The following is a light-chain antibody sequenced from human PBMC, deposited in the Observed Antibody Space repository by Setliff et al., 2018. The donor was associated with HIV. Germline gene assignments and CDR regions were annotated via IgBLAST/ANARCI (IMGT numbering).Light chain of an antibody. CDR1: SSDIGGYNY. V-gene: IGLV2-14*01. CDR2: DVS. CDR3: SSYAGSNNYV. J-gene: IGLJ1*01. Sequence: QSVLTQPASVSGSPGQSITISCTGTSSDIGGYNYVSWYQQHPGKAPKLMIYDVSKRPSGVSSRFSGSKSGNTASLTISGLQAGDEADYYCSSYAGSNNYVFGTGTKVTVL.